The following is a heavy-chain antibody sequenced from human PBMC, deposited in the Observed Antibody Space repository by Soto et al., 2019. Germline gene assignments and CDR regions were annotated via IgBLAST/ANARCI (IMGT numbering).Heavy chain of an antibody. CDR3: ARDPHTAMVFWAFDI. J-gene: IGHJ3*02. Sequence: EVQLVESGGGLVQPGGSLRLSCAASGFTFSSYWMHWVRQAPGKGLVWVSRINSDGSSTSYADSVKGRFTISRENAKNTLYMQMNSLRAEDTAVYYCARDPHTAMVFWAFDIWGQGTMVTVSS. V-gene: IGHV3-74*01. CDR1: GFTFSSYW. CDR2: INSDGSST. D-gene: IGHD5-18*01.